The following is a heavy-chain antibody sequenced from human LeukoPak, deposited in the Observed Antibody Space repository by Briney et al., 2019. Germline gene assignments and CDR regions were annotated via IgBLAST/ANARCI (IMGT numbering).Heavy chain of an antibody. Sequence: GGSLRLSCAASGFIVSSNYMSWVRQAPGKGLEWVSVIHSGGSTYYADSVKGRFTISRDHSKNTLYLQMNSLRAEDTAVYYCARDNYYYYMDVWGKGTTVTISS. V-gene: IGHV3-66*01. CDR3: ARDNYYYYMDV. J-gene: IGHJ6*03. CDR1: GFIVSSNY. CDR2: IHSGGST.